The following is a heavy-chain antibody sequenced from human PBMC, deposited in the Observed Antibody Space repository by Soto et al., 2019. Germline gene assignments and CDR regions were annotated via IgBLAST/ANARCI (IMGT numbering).Heavy chain of an antibody. Sequence: EVQVLESGGGLVQPGGSLRLSCEGSGFTVSSHIMTWIRQAPGKGPEWVSTITTAGGTYYADSVKGRFAMSRDTSANTLYLQMNSLGGEDTAAYYCAPHVSCSGGSCQYDAFAIRGQGTMVTVSS. V-gene: IGHV3-23*01. J-gene: IGHJ3*02. D-gene: IGHD2-15*01. CDR2: ITTAGGT. CDR3: APHVSCSGGSCQYDAFAI. CDR1: GFTVSSHI.